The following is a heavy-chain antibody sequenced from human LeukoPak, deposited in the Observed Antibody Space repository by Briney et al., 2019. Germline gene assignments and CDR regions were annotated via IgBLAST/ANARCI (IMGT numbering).Heavy chain of an antibody. CDR1: GFTFTTYP. V-gene: IGHV3-53*01. D-gene: IGHD1/OR15-1a*01. Sequence: GGSLRLSCAASGFTFTTYPMSWVRQAPGKGLEWVSVIYSGGSTYYADSVKGRFTISRDNSKNTLYLQMNSLRAEDTAVYYCARNVFDDEQYEYYFDYWGQGTLVTVSS. J-gene: IGHJ4*02. CDR3: ARNVFDDEQYEYYFDY. CDR2: IYSGGST.